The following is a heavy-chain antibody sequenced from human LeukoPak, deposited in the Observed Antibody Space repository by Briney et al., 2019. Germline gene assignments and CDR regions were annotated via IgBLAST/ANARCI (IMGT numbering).Heavy chain of an antibody. CDR2: IYYSGST. CDR3: AREVLYSSSWQKNIDAFDI. D-gene: IGHD6-13*01. Sequence: SETLSLTCTVSGGSISSTTYYWGWIRQPPGKGLEWIGSIYYSGSTYYNPSLKSRVTISVDTSKNQFSLKLSSVTAADTAVYYCAREVLYSSSWQKNIDAFDIWGQGTMVTVSS. J-gene: IGHJ3*02. CDR1: GGSISSTTYY. V-gene: IGHV4-39*07.